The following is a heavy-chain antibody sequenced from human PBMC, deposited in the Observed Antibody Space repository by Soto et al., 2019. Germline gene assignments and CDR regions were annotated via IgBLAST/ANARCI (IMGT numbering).Heavy chain of an antibody. CDR1: RDTFNKYA. D-gene: IGHD3-16*01. CDR3: ARGETYLGV. V-gene: IGHV1-69*01. J-gene: IGHJ6*02. CDR2: IIPIFSSR. Sequence: QVQLVQSGAEVKKPGSSVKVSCKTSRDTFNKYAFNWVRQAPGQGLEWMGWIIPIFSSRNYAEKFQGRVTLTAYDSTSTAYMELRSLRFEDTAVYYCARGETYLGVWGQGTTVTVSS.